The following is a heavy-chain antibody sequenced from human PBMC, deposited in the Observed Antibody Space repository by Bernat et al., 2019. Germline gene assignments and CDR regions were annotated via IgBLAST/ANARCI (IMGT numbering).Heavy chain of an antibody. CDR3: ARSKVAARAGQWGY. D-gene: IGHD6-6*01. J-gene: IGHJ4*02. Sequence: QVQLQQWGAGLLKPSETLSLTCAVYGGSFSGYYWSWIRQPPGKGLEWIGEINHSGSTNYNPSLKSRVTISVDTSKNQFSLKLSSVTAADTAGYYWARSKVAARAGQWGYWGQGTLVTVSS. CDR2: INHSGST. CDR1: GGSFSGYY. V-gene: IGHV4-34*01.